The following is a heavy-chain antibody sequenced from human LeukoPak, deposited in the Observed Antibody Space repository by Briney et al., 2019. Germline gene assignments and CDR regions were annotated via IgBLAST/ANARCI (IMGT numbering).Heavy chain of an antibody. V-gene: IGHV1-2*02. J-gene: IGHJ3*02. CDR3: ARVVLRYFDWLGRPDAFDI. CDR1: GYTFTGYY. Sequence: ASVKVSCKASGYTFTGYYMHWVRQAPGQGLEWMGWINPNSGGTNYAQKFQGRVTMTRDTSISTAYMELSRLRSDDTAVYYCARVVLRYFDWLGRPDAFDIWGQGTMVTVSS. D-gene: IGHD3-9*01. CDR2: INPNSGGT.